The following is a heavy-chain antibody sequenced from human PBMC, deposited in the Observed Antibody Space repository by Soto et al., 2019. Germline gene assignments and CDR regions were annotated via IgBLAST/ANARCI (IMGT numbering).Heavy chain of an antibody. CDR1: GFSLSTSGVG. CDR2: IYWDDDK. D-gene: IGHD6-13*01. V-gene: IGHV2-5*02. CDR3: AHSENIAAAEYMDV. J-gene: IGHJ6*03. Sequence: QTTLKEPGPTLVKPTQTLTLTCTFSGFSLSTSGVGVGWIRQPPGKALEWLALIYWDDDKRYSPSLKSRLTITKDTSKNPVVLTMTDMDPVDTATYYCAHSENIAAAEYMDVWGKGTTVTVSS.